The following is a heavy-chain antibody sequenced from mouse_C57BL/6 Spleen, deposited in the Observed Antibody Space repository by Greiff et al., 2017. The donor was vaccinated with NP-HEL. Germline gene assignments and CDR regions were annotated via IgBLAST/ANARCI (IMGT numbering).Heavy chain of an antibody. Sequence: EVQLVESGGGLVQPKGSLKLSCAASGFSFNTYAMNWVRQAPGKGLEWVARIRSKSNNYATYYADSVKDRFTISRDDSESMLYLQMNNLKTEDTAMYYCVRPPTVWDAMDYWGQGTSVTVSS. J-gene: IGHJ4*01. D-gene: IGHD1-1*01. CDR3: VRPPTVWDAMDY. CDR2: IRSKSNNYAT. CDR1: GFSFNTYA. V-gene: IGHV10-1*01.